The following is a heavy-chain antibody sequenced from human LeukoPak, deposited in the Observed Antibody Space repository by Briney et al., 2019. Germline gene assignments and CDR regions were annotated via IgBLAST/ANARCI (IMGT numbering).Heavy chain of an antibody. Sequence: PGGSLRLSCAASGFTFSSYGMHWVRQAPGKGLEWVAVISYDGSNKYYADSVKGRFTISRDNSKNTLYLQMNSLRAEDTAVYYCAKARAPYSGGWYFRTTDYWGQGTLITVSS. D-gene: IGHD6-19*01. CDR2: ISYDGSNK. CDR1: GFTFSSYG. V-gene: IGHV3-30*18. CDR3: AKARAPYSGGWYFRTTDY. J-gene: IGHJ4*02.